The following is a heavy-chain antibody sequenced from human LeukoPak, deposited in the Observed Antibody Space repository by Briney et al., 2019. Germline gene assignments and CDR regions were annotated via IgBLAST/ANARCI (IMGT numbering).Heavy chain of an antibody. Sequence: GGSLRLSCAASGFTFSSYWMHWVRQAPGKGLVWVSRINTNGSSTSYADSVKGRFTISRDNAKNTLYLQMNSLRAEDTAVYYCARDRDWNYGGLRAFDIWGQGTMVTVSS. J-gene: IGHJ3*02. D-gene: IGHD1-7*01. CDR1: GFTFSSYW. CDR3: ARDRDWNYGGLRAFDI. CDR2: INTNGSST. V-gene: IGHV3-74*01.